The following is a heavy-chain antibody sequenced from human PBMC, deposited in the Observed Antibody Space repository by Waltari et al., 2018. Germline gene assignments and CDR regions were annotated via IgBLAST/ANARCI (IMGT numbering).Heavy chain of an antibody. CDR2: ISVSGGT. V-gene: IGHV4-4*09. CDR1: GDSFPNDY. D-gene: IGHD1-26*01. Sequence: QVTLQQSGPRLLKPSETLSLTCTVSGDSFPNDYWSWIRQPPGQGLEWIGYISVSGGTNYGPSLQSRVTMSADTSENQISLTLTSVTAADTAVYYCARSWSAHYYYYIDVWGKGNTVTVSS. CDR3: ARSWSAHYYYYIDV. J-gene: IGHJ6*03.